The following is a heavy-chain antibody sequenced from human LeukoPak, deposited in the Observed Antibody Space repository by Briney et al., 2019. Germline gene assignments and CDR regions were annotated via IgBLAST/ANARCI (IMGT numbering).Heavy chain of an antibody. CDR2: IYSGGNT. CDR1: GFTVNSNY. V-gene: IGHV3-53*01. J-gene: IGHJ3*01. Sequence: GGSLRLSCAASGFTVNSNYMSWVRQAPGKGLEWVSVIYSGGNTYYADSVKGRFTISRDDSKNTLYLQMNCLRAEDTAVYYCARDSASVGQNDGFDFWGHGTMVTVSS. D-gene: IGHD2-15*01. CDR3: ARDSASVGQNDGFDF.